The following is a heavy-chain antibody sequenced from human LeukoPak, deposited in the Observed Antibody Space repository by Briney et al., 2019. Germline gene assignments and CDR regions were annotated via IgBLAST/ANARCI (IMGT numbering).Heavy chain of an antibody. CDR2: ITATGDTA. CDR1: GFTFTKCA. Sequence: GGSLRLSCVASGFTFTKCAMSWIRQAPGKGLEWVAIITATGDTAYYADSVKGRFTISRDNAKNSLYLQMNSLRAEDTAVYYCARDRYYYDSSGYDYWGQGTLVTVSS. J-gene: IGHJ4*02. CDR3: ARDRYYYDSSGYDY. V-gene: IGHV3-23*01. D-gene: IGHD3-22*01.